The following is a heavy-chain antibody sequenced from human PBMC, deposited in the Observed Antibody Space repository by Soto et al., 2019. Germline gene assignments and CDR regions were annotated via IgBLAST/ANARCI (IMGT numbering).Heavy chain of an antibody. D-gene: IGHD2-2*01. CDR1: GVSISSGDYY. J-gene: IGHJ5*02. V-gene: IGHV4-30-4*01. Sequence: SETLSLTCTVSGVSISSGDYYWSWIRQPPGKGLEWIGYIYYSGSTYYNPSLKSRVTISVDTSKNQFSLKLSSVTAADTAVYYCARGYCSSTSCYEAGDWFDPWGQGTLVTVSS. CDR2: IYYSGST. CDR3: ARGYCSSTSCYEAGDWFDP.